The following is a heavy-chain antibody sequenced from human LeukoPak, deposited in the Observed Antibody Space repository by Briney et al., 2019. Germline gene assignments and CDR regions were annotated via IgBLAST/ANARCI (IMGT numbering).Heavy chain of an antibody. D-gene: IGHD3-22*01. V-gene: IGHV3-43*02. CDR3: AKDWGAYYDSSGFYSGDFDY. CDR1: GFTFDDYA. J-gene: IGHJ4*02. CDR2: ISGDGGST. Sequence: QPGGSPRLSCAASGFTFDDYAMHWVRQAPGKGLEWVSLISGDGGSTYYADSVKGRFTISRDNSKNSLYLQMNSLRTEDTALYYCAKDWGAYYDSSGFYSGDFDYWGQGTLVTVSS.